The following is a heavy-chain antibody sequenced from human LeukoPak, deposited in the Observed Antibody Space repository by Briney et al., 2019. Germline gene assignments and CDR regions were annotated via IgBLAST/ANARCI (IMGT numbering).Heavy chain of an antibody. CDR2: LYYSGRT. V-gene: IGHV4-59*01. Sequence: SETLSLTCTVSGDSISSYFWCWIRQPPGKGLEWIGCLYYSGRTNYSPSLTSRVALSADTSKNQFSLKLNSVTAADSAIYYCARDYSGYEFDYWGQGTLVTVSS. CDR1: GDSISSYF. CDR3: ARDYSGYEFDY. D-gene: IGHD5-12*01. J-gene: IGHJ4*02.